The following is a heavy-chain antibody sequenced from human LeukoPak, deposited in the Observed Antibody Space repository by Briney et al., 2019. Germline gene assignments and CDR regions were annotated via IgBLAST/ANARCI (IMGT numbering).Heavy chain of an antibody. V-gene: IGHV3-74*01. CDR1: GFTFSSYW. CDR2: INSDGSST. D-gene: IGHD6-19*01. CDR3: ARTYSSGWFWAYYFDY. Sequence: GGSLRLSCAASGFTFSSYWMHWVRQAPGKGLVWVSRINSDGSSTSYADSVKGRFTVSRDNAKSTLYLQMNSLRAEDTAVYYCARTYSSGWFWAYYFDYWGQGTLVTVSS. J-gene: IGHJ4*02.